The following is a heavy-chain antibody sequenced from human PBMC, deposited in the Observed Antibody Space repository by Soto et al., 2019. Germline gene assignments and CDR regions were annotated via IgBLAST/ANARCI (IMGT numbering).Heavy chain of an antibody. CDR2: INAGNGNT. D-gene: IGHD6-25*01. CDR1: GYTFTSYA. CDR3: AKDRRPNYYYGMDV. Sequence: ASVKVSCKASGYTFTSYAMHWVRQAPGQRLEWMGWINAGNGNTKYSQKFQGRVTITRDTSASTAYMELSSLRAEDTAVYYCAKDRRPNYYYGMDVWGQGTTVTVSS. J-gene: IGHJ6*02. V-gene: IGHV1-3*01.